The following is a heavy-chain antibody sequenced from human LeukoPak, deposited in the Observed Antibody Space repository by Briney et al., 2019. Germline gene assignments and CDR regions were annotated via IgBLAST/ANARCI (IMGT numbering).Heavy chain of an antibody. V-gene: IGHV3-20*04. D-gene: IGHD3-3*01. CDR2: INWNGGST. CDR3: ARSKFDVLRFLEWFLGAFDI. J-gene: IGHJ3*02. CDR1: GFTFDEFG. Sequence: PGGSLRLSCAAYGFTFDEFGMSWVRQAPGKGLEWVSGINWNGGSTGYADSVKGRFTISRDNAKNSLYLQMNSLRAEDTALYYCARSKFDVLRFLEWFLGAFDIWGQGTMVTVSS.